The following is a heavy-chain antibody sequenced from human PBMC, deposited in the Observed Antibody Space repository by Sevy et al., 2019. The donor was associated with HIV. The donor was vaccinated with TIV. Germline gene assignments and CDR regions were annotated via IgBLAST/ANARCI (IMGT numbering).Heavy chain of an antibody. CDR2: ISYDGSQK. D-gene: IGHD3-10*01. CDR3: AKERMPSGPRLLWFAELLYQFDF. Sequence: GESLKISCAASGFNFSSHGMHWVRQAPGKGLEWVAVISYDGSQKYYADSIKGRFTISRDNSKNTLSLQMNSLKREDTALYYCAKERMPSGPRLLWFAELLYQFDFWGQGTLVTVSS. J-gene: IGHJ4*02. CDR1: GFNFSSHG. V-gene: IGHV3-30*18.